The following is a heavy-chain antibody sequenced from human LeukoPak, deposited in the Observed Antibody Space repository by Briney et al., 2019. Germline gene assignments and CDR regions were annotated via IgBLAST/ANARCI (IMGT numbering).Heavy chain of an antibody. J-gene: IGHJ4*02. CDR1: GFTFSSYA. CDR2: ISGSGGST. D-gene: IGHD2-2*01. CDR3: AMDSTSTWYRFDY. Sequence: PGGSLRLSCAASGFTFSSYAMSWVRQAPGRGLEWVSAISGSGGSTYYADSVKGRFTISRDNSKNTLYLQMNSLGAEDTAVYYCAMDSTSTWYRFDYWGQGTLVTVSS. V-gene: IGHV3-23*01.